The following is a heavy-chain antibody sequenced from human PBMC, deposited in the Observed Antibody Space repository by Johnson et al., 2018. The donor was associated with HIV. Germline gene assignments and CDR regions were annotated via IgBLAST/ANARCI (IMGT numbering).Heavy chain of an antibody. Sequence: QVQLVESGGGVVQPGRSLRLSCAASGFTFSSYAMHWVRQAPGKGLEWVAVISYDGSNKYYADSVKGRFTISRDNSKNTLYLQMNSLRAEDTAVYYCAREITLIMGAGAAFDIW. CDR1: GFTFSSYA. CDR3: AREITLIMGAGAAFDI. J-gene: IGHJ3*02. V-gene: IGHV3-30*04. CDR2: ISYDGSNK. D-gene: IGHD3-22*01.